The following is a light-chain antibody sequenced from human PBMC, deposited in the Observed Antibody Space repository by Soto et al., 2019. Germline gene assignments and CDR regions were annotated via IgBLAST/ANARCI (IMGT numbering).Light chain of an antibody. CDR3: SSYAGSNNLL. Sequence: QSALTQPPSASGSPGQSVTISCTGTSSDVGGYKYVSWYQQHPGKAPKLMIYEVSNRTSGVPDRFSGSKSGNTASLTVSGLQAEDEADYYCSSYAGSNNLLFGGGTKVTVL. CDR2: EVS. V-gene: IGLV2-8*01. J-gene: IGLJ3*02. CDR1: SSDVGGYKY.